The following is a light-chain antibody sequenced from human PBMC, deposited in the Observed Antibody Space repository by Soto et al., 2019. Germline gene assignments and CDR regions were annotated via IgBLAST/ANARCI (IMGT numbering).Light chain of an antibody. V-gene: IGKV4-1*01. CDR3: QQYYSIPWT. Sequence: DIVMTQSPDSLAVSLGERATINCKSSQSVLYSPNNKNYLAWYQQKPGQPPKLLIYWASTRESGVPDRFSGSGSGTDFTLTISSLQAEDVAVYYCQQYYSIPWTFGQGTKVDIK. J-gene: IGKJ1*01. CDR2: WAS. CDR1: QSVLYSPNNKNY.